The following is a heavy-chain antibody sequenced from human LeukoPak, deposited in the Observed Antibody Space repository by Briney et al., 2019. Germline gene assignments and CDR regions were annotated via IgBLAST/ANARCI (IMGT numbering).Heavy chain of an antibody. CDR3: TADVDTASGWFGNF. Sequence: GGSLRLSCAASGFTFSSYAMSWVRQAPGKGLEWVGRIKGKIDGETTDYAAPVKGRFTISRDDSKNTVYLQMNSLKSEDTAVYYCTADVDTASGWFGNFWGQGTLVTVSS. V-gene: IGHV3-15*01. CDR1: GFTFSSYA. J-gene: IGHJ4*02. CDR2: IKGKIDGETT. D-gene: IGHD6-19*01.